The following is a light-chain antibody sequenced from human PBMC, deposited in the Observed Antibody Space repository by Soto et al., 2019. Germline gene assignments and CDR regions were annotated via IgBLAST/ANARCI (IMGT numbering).Light chain of an antibody. CDR2: DTD. V-gene: IGLV7-46*01. CDR1: TGPVTSGHY. J-gene: IGLJ2*01. Sequence: QAVVTQETSLTVSPGGTVTLTCASSTGPVTSGHYPHWFQQRPGQAPTTLIYDTDNRLSWTPARFSGSLLGDKGALTISGAQPEDEAEYSCLLSYGGVWVFGGGTKLTVL. CDR3: LLSYGGVWV.